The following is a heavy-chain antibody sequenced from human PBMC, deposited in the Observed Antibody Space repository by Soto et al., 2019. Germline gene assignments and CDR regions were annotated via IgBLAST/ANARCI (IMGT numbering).Heavy chain of an antibody. Sequence: PSETLSLTCSVSGDSINSDKYYWGWIRQPPGKGLEWIGSIYYRGNTYYNPSLQTLVTISLDRSKSQFSLKLNSVTAADSAVYFCARLEGLATISYYFDFWGQGALDTVSS. V-gene: IGHV4-39*01. CDR3: ARLEGLATISYYFDF. J-gene: IGHJ4*02. CDR1: GDSINSDKYY. D-gene: IGHD3-9*01. CDR2: IYYRGNT.